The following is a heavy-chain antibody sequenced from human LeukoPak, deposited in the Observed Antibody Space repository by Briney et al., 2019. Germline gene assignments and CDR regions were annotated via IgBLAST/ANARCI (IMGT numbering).Heavy chain of an antibody. V-gene: IGHV3-53*01. CDR1: GFTVSSSY. J-gene: IGHJ4*02. CDR2: IYSDGRT. D-gene: IGHD3-10*01. Sequence: GGSLRLSCAASGFTVSSSYMSWVRQAPGQGLEWVSVIYSDGRTYSAESVKGRFTISRDTSMNTLYLQMNSLRVEDTAVYYCARNLGFYGSGSSFYWGQGTLVTVSS. CDR3: ARNLGFYGSGSSFY.